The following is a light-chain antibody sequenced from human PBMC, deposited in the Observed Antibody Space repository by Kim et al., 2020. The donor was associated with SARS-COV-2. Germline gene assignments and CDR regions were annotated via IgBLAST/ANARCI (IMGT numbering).Light chain of an antibody. CDR3: QQYFGPPPYT. CDR2: WAS. Sequence: DIVMTQSPDFLAVSLGERATINCKSSQSILYTSNNKNYLAWYQQKPGQSPKLLIYWASTRESGVPVRFSGSGSGTDFTLTISSLQAEDEAVYYCQQYFGPPPYTFGQGTKLEIK. J-gene: IGKJ2*01. V-gene: IGKV4-1*01. CDR1: QSILYTSNNKNY.